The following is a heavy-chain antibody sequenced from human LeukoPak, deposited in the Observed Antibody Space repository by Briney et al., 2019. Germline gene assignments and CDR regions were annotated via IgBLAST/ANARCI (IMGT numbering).Heavy chain of an antibody. D-gene: IGHD4-17*01. V-gene: IGHV4-34*01. Sequence: SETLSLTCGVFGGSFSGNYWSWIRQPPGKGLEWIGEINHSGKTNYNSSLKSRVTISADTSRNQFSLRLSSLTAADTAVYYCARGSGDYENYAFDIWGQGTWSPSLQ. CDR3: ARGSGDYENYAFDI. J-gene: IGHJ3*02. CDR2: INHSGKT. CDR1: GGSFSGNY.